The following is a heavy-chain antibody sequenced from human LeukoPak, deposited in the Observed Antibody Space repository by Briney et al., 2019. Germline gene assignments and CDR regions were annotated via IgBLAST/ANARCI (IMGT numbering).Heavy chain of an antibody. Sequence: GESLKISCKASGYRFTKSWIGWVRQMPGKGLEWLGIIYPDDSRTRYSPSFQGQVTVSADKSISTAYLQWSSLKASDTAMYYCARPSYGASDYWGQGTLVTVSS. CDR3: ARPSYGASDY. D-gene: IGHD4-17*01. V-gene: IGHV5-51*01. CDR2: IYPDDSRT. CDR1: GYRFTKSW. J-gene: IGHJ4*02.